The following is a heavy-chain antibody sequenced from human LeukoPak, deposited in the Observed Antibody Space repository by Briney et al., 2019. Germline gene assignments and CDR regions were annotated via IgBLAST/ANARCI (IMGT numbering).Heavy chain of an antibody. J-gene: IGHJ1*01. CDR1: GYSFTSYW. CDR2: IYPGDSDT. D-gene: IGHD2-2*02. CDR3: ARAIIGYCSSTSCYTSVYFQH. V-gene: IGHV5-51*01. Sequence: GESLKISCKGSGYSFTSYWIGWVRQMPGKGLEWMGIIYPGDSDTRHSPSFQGQVTISADKSISTAYLQWSGLKASDTAMYYCARAIIGYCSSTSCYTSVYFQHWGQGTLVTVSS.